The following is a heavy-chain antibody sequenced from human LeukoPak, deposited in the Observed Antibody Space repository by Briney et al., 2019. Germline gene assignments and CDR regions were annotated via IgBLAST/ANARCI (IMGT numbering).Heavy chain of an antibody. V-gene: IGHV3-66*02. CDR2: IYSGGST. Sequence: GGSVRLSCAASGFTVSSNYVGWVRQAPGKGLEWVSVIYSGGSTYYADSVKGRFTISRDNSKNTLYLQMNSLRAEDTAVYYCARDVGAGWFDPWGQGTLVTVSS. CDR3: ARDVGAGWFDP. J-gene: IGHJ5*02. D-gene: IGHD4/OR15-4a*01. CDR1: GFTVSSNY.